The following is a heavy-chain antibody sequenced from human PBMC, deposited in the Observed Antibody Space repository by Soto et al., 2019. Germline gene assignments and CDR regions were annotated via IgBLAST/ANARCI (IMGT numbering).Heavy chain of an antibody. Sequence: PGGSLRLSCAASGVTFSSYAMSGVRQAPGKGLEWVSAISGSGGSTYYADSVKGRFTISRDNSKNTLYLQMNSLRAEDTAVYYCAKDEGREVVTTSHAFNIWGQGTMVTVSS. V-gene: IGHV3-23*01. D-gene: IGHD2-21*02. CDR2: ISGSGGST. CDR1: GVTFSSYA. CDR3: AKDEGREVVTTSHAFNI. J-gene: IGHJ3*02.